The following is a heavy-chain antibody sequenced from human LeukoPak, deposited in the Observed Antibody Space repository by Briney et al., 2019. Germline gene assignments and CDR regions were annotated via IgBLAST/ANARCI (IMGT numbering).Heavy chain of an antibody. V-gene: IGHV3-11*01. CDR2: ISKKTAI. J-gene: IGHJ5*02. D-gene: IGHD3-10*01. Sequence: GGSLRLPCAASGFSVSDYYMNWIRQSPGKGLEWVSHISKKTAIEYADSVKGRFTISRDNANNLLLLQMDSLRPEDTGVYYCARGTYYSGSGPGSWFDPWGHGTPVTVSS. CDR1: GFSVSDYY. CDR3: ARGTYYSGSGPGSWFDP.